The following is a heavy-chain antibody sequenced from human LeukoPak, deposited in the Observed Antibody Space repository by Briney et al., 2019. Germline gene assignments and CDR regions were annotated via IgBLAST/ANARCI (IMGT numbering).Heavy chain of an antibody. CDR3: ARDGRVTARRGLDY. V-gene: IGHV4-34*01. J-gene: IGHJ4*02. CDR1: GGSFSGYY. Sequence: SETLSLTCAVYGGSFSGYYWSWIRQPPGKGLEWIGEINHSGSTNYNPSLKSRVTISVDKSKNQFSLKLSSVTAADTAVYYCARDGRVTARRGLDYWGQGTLVTVSS. CDR2: INHSGST. D-gene: IGHD6-6*01.